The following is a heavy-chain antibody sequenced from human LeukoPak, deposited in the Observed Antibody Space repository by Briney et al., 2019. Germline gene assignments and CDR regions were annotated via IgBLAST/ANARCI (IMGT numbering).Heavy chain of an antibody. V-gene: IGHV3-30*02. CDR1: GFSFSLYG. Sequence: GGSLRLSCGASGFSFSLYGMHWVRQAPGKGLEWVAFIRAAGNDDFYADSVKGRFTISRDSSKSTLYLQMNSLRAEDTAVYFCAKHMSDGDYGYYFYYYSMDVWGQGTTVTVSS. D-gene: IGHD4-17*01. CDR3: AKHMSDGDYGYYFYYYSMDV. CDR2: IRAAGNDD. J-gene: IGHJ6*02.